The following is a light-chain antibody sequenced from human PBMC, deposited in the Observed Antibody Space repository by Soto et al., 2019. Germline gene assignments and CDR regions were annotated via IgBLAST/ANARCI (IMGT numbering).Light chain of an antibody. J-gene: IGLJ2*01. CDR2: EVS. CDR1: SSDVGTYNY. Sequence: QSALTQPASVSGSPGQSITISCTGTSSDVGTYNYVSWYQHHPGKAPKLIIYEVSNRPSGVSNRFSGSKSGTSASLAITGLQAEDEADYYCQSYDSSLSGVVFGGGTKLTVL. CDR3: QSYDSSLSGVV. V-gene: IGLV2-14*01.